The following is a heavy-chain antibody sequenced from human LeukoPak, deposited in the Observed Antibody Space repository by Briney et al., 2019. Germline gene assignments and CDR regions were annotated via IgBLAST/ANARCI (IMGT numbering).Heavy chain of an antibody. V-gene: IGHV3-11*03. J-gene: IGHJ4*02. Sequence: GGSLRLSCAASGFTFSDYYMSWIRQAPGKGLEWVSWISGSSSKTSYADSVKGRFTISRDNAKNSVYLQMNSLRAEDTAVYYYARTNSLDYWGQGTLVTVSS. CDR1: GFTFSDYY. CDR2: ISGSSSKT. CDR3: ARTNSLDY.